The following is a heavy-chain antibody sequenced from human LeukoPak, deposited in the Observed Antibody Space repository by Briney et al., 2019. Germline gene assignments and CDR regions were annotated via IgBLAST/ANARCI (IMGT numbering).Heavy chain of an antibody. J-gene: IGHJ4*02. CDR2: IYSGGST. V-gene: IGHV3-66*04. CDR3: ARRDASGSYYPDH. D-gene: IGHD3-10*01. CDR1: GFTASSNY. Sequence: GGSLRLSCVASGFTASSNYMTWVRQAPGKGLEWVSLIYSGGSTYYADSVKGRFTISRDNSKDTLYLQMNNLRAEDTAVYYCARRDASGSYYPDHWGQGTLVTVSS.